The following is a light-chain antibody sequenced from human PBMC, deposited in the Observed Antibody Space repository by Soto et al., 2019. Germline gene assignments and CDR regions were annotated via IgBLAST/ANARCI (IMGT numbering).Light chain of an antibody. CDR3: AAWDESLKGWV. CDR2: GSD. CDR1: TSNIGSNT. V-gene: IGLV1-44*01. Sequence: QSVLAQPPSASETPGQRVTISCSGSTSNIGSNTVSWYRQLPGTAPKVLMYGSDQRPSGVPDRFSGFTSGTSASLAISGLQSEDEADYYCAAWDESLKGWVFGGGTKLTVL. J-gene: IGLJ3*02.